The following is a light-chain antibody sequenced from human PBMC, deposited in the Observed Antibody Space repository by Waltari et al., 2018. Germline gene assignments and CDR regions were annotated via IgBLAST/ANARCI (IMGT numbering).Light chain of an antibody. CDR2: AAS. V-gene: IGKV1-9*01. CDR3: QQLNSYPLS. CDR1: QGISSY. Sequence: CRSSQGISSYLAWYQQKPGKAPELLIYAASTLQSGVPSRFSGSGSGTDFTLTISSLQPDDFATYYCQQLNSYPLSFGPGTKVDVK. J-gene: IGKJ3*01.